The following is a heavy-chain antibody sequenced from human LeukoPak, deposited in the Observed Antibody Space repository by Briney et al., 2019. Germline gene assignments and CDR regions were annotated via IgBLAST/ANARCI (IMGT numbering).Heavy chain of an antibody. D-gene: IGHD2-21*02. Sequence: GGSLRLSCAASGFTFSNYSMNWVRQAPGKGLEWVSYIGSSGRARYYAGSVKGRFTISRDNAKNSLYLQMDSLRAEDTAVYYCANAYCGGDCYDFQHWGQGTLVTVSS. CDR1: GFTFSNYS. CDR3: ANAYCGGDCYDFQH. CDR2: IGSSGRAR. V-gene: IGHV3-48*04. J-gene: IGHJ1*01.